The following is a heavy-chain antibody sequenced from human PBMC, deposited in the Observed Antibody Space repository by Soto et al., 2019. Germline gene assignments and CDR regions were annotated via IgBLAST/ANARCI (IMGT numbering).Heavy chain of an antibody. J-gene: IGHJ4*02. V-gene: IGHV4-39*01. D-gene: IGHD3-10*01. CDR2: IYYSGNT. Sequence: SETLSLTCAVSGGSISSSNNYWDWIRQPPGKGLEWIGTIYYSGNTYYNPSLKSRVTISVDTSKNQFSLKLSSVTAADTAVYYCARRYYGYPYCFDYWGQGTLVTVSS. CDR3: ARRYYGYPYCFDY. CDR1: GGSISSSNNY.